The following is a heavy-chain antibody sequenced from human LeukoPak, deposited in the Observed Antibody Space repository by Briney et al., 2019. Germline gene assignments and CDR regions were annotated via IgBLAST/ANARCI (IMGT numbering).Heavy chain of an antibody. CDR3: ARTPRITGTSNWFDP. Sequence: PSQTLSLTCTVSGGSISSGGYYWSWIRQPPGKGLEWIGYIYHSGSTYYNPSLKSRVTISVDTSKNQFSLKLSSVTAADTAVYYCARTPRITGTSNWFDPWGRGTLVTVSS. CDR2: IYHSGST. V-gene: IGHV4-30-2*01. D-gene: IGHD1-7*01. J-gene: IGHJ5*02. CDR1: GGSISSGGYY.